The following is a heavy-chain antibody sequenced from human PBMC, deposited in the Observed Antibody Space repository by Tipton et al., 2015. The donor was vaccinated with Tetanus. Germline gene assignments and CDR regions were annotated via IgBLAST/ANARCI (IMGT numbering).Heavy chain of an antibody. V-gene: IGHV4-59*01. CDR3: ATMTPVDWYFDL. CDR1: GASISSYY. J-gene: IGHJ2*01. D-gene: IGHD4-23*01. Sequence: LRLSCSVSGASISSYYWNWIRQVPGKGLEWIGYTHHSGSTSYNPSLKSRVTISVDTSKNQLSLKLTSVTAADTAVYYCATMTPVDWYFDLWGRGTLVTVSS. CDR2: THHSGST.